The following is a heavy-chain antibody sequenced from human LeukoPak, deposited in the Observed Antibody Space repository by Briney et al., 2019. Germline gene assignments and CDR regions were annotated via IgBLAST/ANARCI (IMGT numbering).Heavy chain of an antibody. CDR2: ISYDGSNK. Sequence: GGSLRLSCAASGFRFSSYGMHWVRQAPGKGLEWVAVISYDGSNKNYADSVKGRFTISRDNANNTLYLQMNSLRAEDTAVYYCAKGTPAIYGEFDPWGQGTLVTVSS. CDR3: AKGTPAIYGEFDP. CDR1: GFRFSSYG. V-gene: IGHV3-30*18. D-gene: IGHD2-15*01. J-gene: IGHJ5*02.